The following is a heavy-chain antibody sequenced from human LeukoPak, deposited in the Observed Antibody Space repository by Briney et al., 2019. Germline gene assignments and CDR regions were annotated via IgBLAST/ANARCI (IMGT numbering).Heavy chain of an antibody. Sequence: SETLSLTCTVSGGSISSSSYYWGWIRQPPGKGLEWIGSTYYSGTIYDNPSLKSRVTISVDTSKNQFSLKLSSVTAADTAVYYCARVHTTVTTYYFDYWGQGTLVTVSS. J-gene: IGHJ4*02. V-gene: IGHV4-39*07. CDR3: ARVHTTVTTYYFDY. D-gene: IGHD4-17*01. CDR1: GGSISSSSYY. CDR2: TYYSGTI.